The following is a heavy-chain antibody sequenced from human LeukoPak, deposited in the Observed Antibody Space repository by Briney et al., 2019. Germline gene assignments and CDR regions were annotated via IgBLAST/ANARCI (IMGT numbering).Heavy chain of an antibody. D-gene: IGHD2-2*01. Sequence: ASVKVSCKASGFTFTSYYIHWVRQAPGQGLEWMGIINPGTSSTSYAQKFQGRVTMTRDTSTSTVYMELSSLRSEDTAVYYCARDVVLPDQLLWYFDYWGRGTLVTVSS. CDR3: ARDVVLPDQLLWYFDY. CDR2: INPGTSST. V-gene: IGHV1-46*01. J-gene: IGHJ2*01. CDR1: GFTFTSYY.